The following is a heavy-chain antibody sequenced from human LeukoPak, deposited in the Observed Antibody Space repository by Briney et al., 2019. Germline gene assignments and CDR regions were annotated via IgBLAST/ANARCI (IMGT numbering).Heavy chain of an antibody. CDR3: VKGDYYGSGTIIVL. V-gene: IGHV1-2*02. J-gene: IGHJ4*02. Sequence: ASVKVSCKASGYTFNGYYMHWVRQAPGQGLEWMGWINPSSGDTNYAQKFQGRVTMTRDTSISTAYMELTSLRSDDTAVYYCVKGDYYGSGTIIVLWGQGTLVTVSS. CDR2: INPSSGDT. D-gene: IGHD3-10*01. CDR1: GYTFNGYY.